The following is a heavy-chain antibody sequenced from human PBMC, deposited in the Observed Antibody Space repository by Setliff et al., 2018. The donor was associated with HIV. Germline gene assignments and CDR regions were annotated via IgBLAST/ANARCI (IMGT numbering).Heavy chain of an antibody. D-gene: IGHD6-19*01. CDR1: GFTLSTYW. V-gene: IGHV3-7*03. Sequence: GGSLRLSCAASGFTLSTYWMSWVRQAPGKGLEWVANIKQDGGEKNYVDSVRGRFTISRDNAKNTLYLRMSSLRAEDTAVYYCARDHLSSKPTVAIDYWGQGTLVTVSS. CDR2: IKQDGGEK. CDR3: ARDHLSSKPTVAIDY. J-gene: IGHJ4*02.